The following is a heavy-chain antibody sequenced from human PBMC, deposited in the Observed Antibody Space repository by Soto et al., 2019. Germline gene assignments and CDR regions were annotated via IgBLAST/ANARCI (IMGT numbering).Heavy chain of an antibody. CDR3: IVKPGWKVHWRDF. CDR2: IKSERDGGTI. J-gene: IGHJ4*02. D-gene: IGHD1-1*01. V-gene: IGHV3-15*01. CDR1: GFTFSGSA. Sequence: RRSLRLCCAASGFTFSGSAMHWVRQASGKGLEWVGRIKSERDGGTIDYTAPVQGRFTISRDDSKNMLYLQMNSLKIEDTGVYYCIVKPGWKVHWRDFCGQGTLVTVS.